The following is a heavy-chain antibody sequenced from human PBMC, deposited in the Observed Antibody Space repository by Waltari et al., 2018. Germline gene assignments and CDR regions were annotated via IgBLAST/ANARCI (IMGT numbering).Heavy chain of an antibody. D-gene: IGHD3-22*01. CDR3: ATQATYYYDSSGYYPVYYFDY. CDR1: GYSFTSYW. V-gene: IGHV5-51*01. Sequence: VQLVQSGAEVKKPGESLKISCKGSGYSFTSYWIGWVRQMPGKGLEWMGIIYPGDSDTRYSPSFQGQVTISADKSISTAYLQWSSLKASDTAMYYCATQATYYYDSSGYYPVYYFDYWGQGTLVTVSS. CDR2: IYPGDSDT. J-gene: IGHJ4*02.